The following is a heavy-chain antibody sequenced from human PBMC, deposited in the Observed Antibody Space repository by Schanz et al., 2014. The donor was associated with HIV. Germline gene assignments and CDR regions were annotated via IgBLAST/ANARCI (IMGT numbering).Heavy chain of an antibody. J-gene: IGHJ6*02. CDR3: ASGVRGHYYYYAMDV. D-gene: IGHD3-16*01. V-gene: IGHV3-21*01. CDR2: ITSSGSYR. Sequence: VQLGERGGGLVKPGGSLRLSCAASGFTFNSYAMNWVRQAPGKGLEWVASITSSGSYRYYADSVKGQFTISRDNAKKTLYLQMNSLRAEDTAVYYCASGVRGHYYYYAMDVWGQGTTVTVSS. CDR1: GFTFNSYA.